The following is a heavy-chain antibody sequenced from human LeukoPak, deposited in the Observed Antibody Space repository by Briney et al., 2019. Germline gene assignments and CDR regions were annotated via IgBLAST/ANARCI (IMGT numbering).Heavy chain of an antibody. CDR2: IIPIFGTA. D-gene: IGHD3-3*01. CDR1: GGTFSSYA. V-gene: IGHV1-69*13. CDR3: ARDHITIFGVVYYFDY. J-gene: IGHJ4*02. Sequence: SVKVSCKASGGTFSSYAISWVRQAPGQGLEWMGGIIPIFGTANYAQKFQGRVTVTADESTSTAYMELSSLRSEDTAVYYCARDHITIFGVVYYFDYWGQGTLVTVSS.